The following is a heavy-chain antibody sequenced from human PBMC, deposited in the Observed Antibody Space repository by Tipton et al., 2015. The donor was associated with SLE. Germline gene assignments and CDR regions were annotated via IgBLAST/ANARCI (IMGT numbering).Heavy chain of an antibody. J-gene: IGHJ6*02. CDR3: ARETEDTGWIHSRDYSYYYYDVDV. D-gene: IGHD6-19*01. CDR2: IFTSGNT. Sequence: TLSLTCTVSGGSLSGDTYYWSWIRQPAGKGLEWIGRIFTSGNTNYNPSLKSRVTISVDTSKNQFSLELSPVTAADTAVYYCARETEDTGWIHSRDYSYYYYDVDVWGQGTTVTVSS. V-gene: IGHV4-61*02. CDR1: GGSLSGDTYY.